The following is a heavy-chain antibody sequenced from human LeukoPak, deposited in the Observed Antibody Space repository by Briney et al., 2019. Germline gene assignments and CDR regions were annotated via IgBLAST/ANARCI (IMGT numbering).Heavy chain of an antibody. J-gene: IGHJ4*02. D-gene: IGHD5-12*01. CDR1: GGSISNSNW. CDR3: ARVRYSGYDSPRFDY. V-gene: IGHV4-4*02. CDR2: IYHSGST. Sequence: SETLSLTCAVSGGSISNSNWWSWVRQPPGKGLEWIGEIYHSGSTNYNPSLKSRVTISVDKSKNQFSLKLSSVTAADTAVYYCARVRYSGYDSPRFDYWGQGTLVTVSS.